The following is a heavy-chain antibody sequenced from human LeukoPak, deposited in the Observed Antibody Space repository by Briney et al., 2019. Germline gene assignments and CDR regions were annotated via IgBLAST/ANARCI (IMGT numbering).Heavy chain of an antibody. J-gene: IGHJ4*02. CDR2: IKQDGSEK. CDR1: GFTFSNYG. CDR3: ARDLRYYYDSSGYCHDY. Sequence: GGSLRLSCAASGFTFSNYGMSWVRQAPGKGLEWVANIKQDGSEKYYVDSVEDRFTISRDNAKNSLYLQMNSLRAEDTAVYYCARDLRYYYDSSGYCHDYWGQGTLVTVSS. D-gene: IGHD3-22*01. V-gene: IGHV3-7*01.